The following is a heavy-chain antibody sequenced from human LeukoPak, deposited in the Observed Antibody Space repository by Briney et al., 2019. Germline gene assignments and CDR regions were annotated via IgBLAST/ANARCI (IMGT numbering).Heavy chain of an antibody. CDR3: AKDWTDGGTCSSSGFIVQ. V-gene: IGHV3-23*01. Sequence: GGSLRLSCAASGFTFSNYAMTWVRQAPGKGLEWVSSISGSGDSTYYADSVKGRFTISRDNSKNTLYLQMSRLRAEDPAVFYCAKDWTDGGTCSSSGFIVQWRQGTLVTVSS. J-gene: IGHJ4*02. CDR2: ISGSGDST. D-gene: IGHD2-15*01. CDR1: GFTFSNYA.